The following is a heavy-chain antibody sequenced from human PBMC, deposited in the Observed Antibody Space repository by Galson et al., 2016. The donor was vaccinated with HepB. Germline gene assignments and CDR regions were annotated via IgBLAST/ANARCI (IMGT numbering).Heavy chain of an antibody. V-gene: IGHV4-31*03. D-gene: IGHD6-19*01. CDR1: GDSISSGGYY. Sequence: TLSLTCTVSGDSISSGGYYWNWIRQHPGKGLEWVGYIYSGGSTYYNPSLKSRLIISVDTSKNQISLKLSSVTAAETAVYYCARDLSAGRWWSDPWGQGTLVTVSA. J-gene: IGHJ5*02. CDR3: ARDLSAGRWWSDP. CDR2: IYSGGST.